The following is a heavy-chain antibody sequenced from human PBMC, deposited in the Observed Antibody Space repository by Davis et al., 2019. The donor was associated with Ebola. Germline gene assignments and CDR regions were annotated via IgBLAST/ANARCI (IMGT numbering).Heavy chain of an antibody. CDR1: GFTFSSYD. CDR3: ARAVAGTPDY. Sequence: GGSLRLSCAASGFTFSSYDMHWVRQAPGKGLEWVAVISYDGSNKYYADSVKGRFTISRDNSKNTLYLQMNSLRAEDTAVYYCARAVAGTPDYWGQGTLVTVSS. CDR2: ISYDGSNK. J-gene: IGHJ4*02. D-gene: IGHD6-19*01. V-gene: IGHV3-30*03.